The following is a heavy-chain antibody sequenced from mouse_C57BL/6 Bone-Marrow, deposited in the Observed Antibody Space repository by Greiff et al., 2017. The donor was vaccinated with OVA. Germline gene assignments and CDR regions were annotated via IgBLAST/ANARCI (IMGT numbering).Heavy chain of an antibody. J-gene: IGHJ3*01. Sequence: QVQLKQSGAELARPGASVKLSCKASGYTFTSYGISWVKQRTGQGLEWIGEIYPRSGNTYYNEKFKGKATLTADKSSSTAYMELRSLTSEDSAVYFWARGMTLLGGFAYWGQGTLVTVSA. CDR1: GYTFTSYG. CDR3: ARGMTLLGGFAY. CDR2: IYPRSGNT. V-gene: IGHV1-81*01. D-gene: IGHD4-1*01.